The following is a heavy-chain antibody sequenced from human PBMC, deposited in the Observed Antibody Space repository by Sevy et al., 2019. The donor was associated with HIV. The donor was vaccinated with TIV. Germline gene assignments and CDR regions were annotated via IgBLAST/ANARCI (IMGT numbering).Heavy chain of an antibody. D-gene: IGHD1-26*01. CDR1: GGSISSYY. V-gene: IGHV4-59*01. Sequence: SETLSLTCTVSGGSISSYYWSWIRQPPGKGLEWIGYMHYSGSTKYNPSLKSRVTISIDTSKNQFSLRLSSVTAADTAVYYCARVNLVGAFADADFDYWGQGTLVTVSS. CDR3: ARVNLVGAFADADFDY. CDR2: MHYSGST. J-gene: IGHJ4*02.